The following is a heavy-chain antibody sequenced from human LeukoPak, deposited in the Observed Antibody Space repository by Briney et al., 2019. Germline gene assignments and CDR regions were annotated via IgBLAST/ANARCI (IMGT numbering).Heavy chain of an antibody. CDR2: IRSDGRNK. CDR3: AKLKINYYYYMDV. Sequence: GGSLRLSCAASRLTFSSYGMQFSSYGMNWVRQAPGQGLEWVAFIRSDGRNKYYADSVKGRLTISRDNTKNMLYLQMNSLRAEDTDVYYCAKLKINYYYYMDVWGKGTTVIVSS. J-gene: IGHJ6*03. V-gene: IGHV3-30*02. CDR1: RLTFSSYGMQFSSYG. D-gene: IGHD3-16*01.